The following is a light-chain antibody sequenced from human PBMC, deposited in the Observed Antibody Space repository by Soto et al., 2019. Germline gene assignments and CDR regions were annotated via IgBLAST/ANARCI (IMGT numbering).Light chain of an antibody. CDR2: EVS. CDR3: SSYKSSSNYV. Sequence: QSALTQPASVSGSPGQSITISCTGTSSDVGGYNYVSWDQQHPGKAPKLMIYEVSNRPSGDSNRFSGSKSGNTASLTISGIQAEDEADYHCSSYKSSSNYVFGTGTKVTVL. J-gene: IGLJ1*01. V-gene: IGLV2-14*01. CDR1: SSDVGGYNY.